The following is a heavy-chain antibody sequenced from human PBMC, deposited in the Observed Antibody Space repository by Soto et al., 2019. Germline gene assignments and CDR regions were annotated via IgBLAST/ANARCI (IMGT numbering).Heavy chain of an antibody. Sequence: PGESLKISCKTSGYSFTTYWLAWVRQMPGKGLEWVGIISPGDSDIRYSPSFQGHVTISADRSITTAHLQWSSLKSSDTAIYYCARHEQFYYSYYGMDVWGQGTAVTVSS. CDR3: ARHEQFYYSYYGMDV. CDR1: GYSFTTYW. V-gene: IGHV5-51*01. J-gene: IGHJ6*02. CDR2: ISPGDSDI.